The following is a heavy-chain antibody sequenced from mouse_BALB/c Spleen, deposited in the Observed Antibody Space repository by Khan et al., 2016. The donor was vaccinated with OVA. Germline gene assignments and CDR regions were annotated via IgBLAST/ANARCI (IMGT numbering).Heavy chain of an antibody. D-gene: IGHD6-1*01. CDR2: INPHVGET. CDR1: GYSFTGYF. CDR3: ARVYRSDFDY. Sequence: VQLKQSGPELVKPGASVKISCKASGYSFTGYFMNWVMQSHGKSLEWIGRINPHVGETLFNPKFKGKATLTVDASSSTANMELRSLASEDSAVYYCARVYRSDFDYWGQGTTLTVSS. V-gene: IGHV1-20*02. J-gene: IGHJ2*01.